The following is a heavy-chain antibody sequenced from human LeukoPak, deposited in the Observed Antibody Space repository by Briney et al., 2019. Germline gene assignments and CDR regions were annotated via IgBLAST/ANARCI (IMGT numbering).Heavy chain of an antibody. Sequence: PGGSLRLSCAASGFTFSSFAMSWVRQAPGKGLEWVSGISGSGGSTYYADSVKGRFTISRDNSKSTLYLQMNSLRAEDTAVYYCAKDPLLGEAARKGGYYFDYWGQGTLVTVSS. CDR3: AKDPLLGEAARKGGYYFDY. J-gene: IGHJ4*02. V-gene: IGHV3-23*01. D-gene: IGHD3-16*01. CDR2: ISGSGGST. CDR1: GFTFSSFA.